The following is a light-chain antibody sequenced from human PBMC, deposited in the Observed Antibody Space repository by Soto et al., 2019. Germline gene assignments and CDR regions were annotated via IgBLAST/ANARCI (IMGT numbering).Light chain of an antibody. CDR2: AS. J-gene: IGKJ3*01. CDR1: QSVSDSY. V-gene: IGKV3-20*01. CDR3: QHYGTSAL. Sequence: EIVLTQSPGTLSLSPGERATLSCRASQSVSDSYLAWYQQKPGQAPRLLIYASSRATGIPDRFSGSGSGTDFTLSISRVEPEDFAVYSCQHYGTSALFGPGNRVDIK.